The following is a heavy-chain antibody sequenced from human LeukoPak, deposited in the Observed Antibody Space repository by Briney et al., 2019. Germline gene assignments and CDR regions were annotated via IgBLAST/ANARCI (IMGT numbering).Heavy chain of an antibody. CDR3: ARGRLKNGYNYFGHLDY. D-gene: IGHD5-24*01. CDR1: GGTFSSYA. Sequence: ASVKVSCKASGGTFSSYAISWVRQAPGQGLEWMGGIIPIFGTANYAQKFQGRVTITADESTSTAYMELSSLRSEDTAVYYCARGRLKNGYNYFGHLDYWGQGTLVTVSS. V-gene: IGHV1-69*13. J-gene: IGHJ4*02. CDR2: IIPIFGTA.